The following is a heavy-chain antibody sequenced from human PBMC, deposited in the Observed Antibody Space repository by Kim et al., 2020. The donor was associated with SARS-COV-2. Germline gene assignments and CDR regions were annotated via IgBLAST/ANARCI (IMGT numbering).Heavy chain of an antibody. CDR2: ISGNSGSI. CDR3: AKDFYYGSGSLAYYYYGLDV. CDR1: GFTFDDYA. V-gene: IGHV3-9*01. D-gene: IGHD3-10*01. J-gene: IGHJ6*02. Sequence: GGSLRLSCAASGFTFDDYAMHWVRQAPGKGLEWVSGISGNSGSIGYADSVKGRFTISRDNAKNSLYLQMNSLRAEDTALYYCAKDFYYGSGSLAYYYYGLDVWGQGTTVTVSS.